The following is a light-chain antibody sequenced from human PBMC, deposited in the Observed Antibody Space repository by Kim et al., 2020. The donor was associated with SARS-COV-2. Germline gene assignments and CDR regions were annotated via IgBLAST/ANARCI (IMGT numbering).Light chain of an antibody. CDR1: SLRSYY. CDR3: NSRDSSGNLHV. J-gene: IGLJ1*01. CDR2: GKN. V-gene: IGLV3-19*01. Sequence: SSELTQDPAVSVALGQTVMITCQGDSLRSYYASWYQQKPGQAPVLVIYGKNNRPSGIPDRFSGSSSGNTASLTITGAQAEDEADYYCNSRDSSGNLHVFGTGTKVTVL.